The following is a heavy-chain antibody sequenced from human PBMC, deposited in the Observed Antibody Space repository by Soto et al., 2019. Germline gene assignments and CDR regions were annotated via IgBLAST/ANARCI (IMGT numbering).Heavy chain of an antibody. V-gene: IGHV3-30*03. CDR2: MSNDGSNK. CDR1: GFTFSGYG. J-gene: IGHJ4*02. Sequence: SLRLSCVASGFTFSGYGMHWVRQAPGKGLEWVAVMSNDGSNKYYADSVKGRFTISRDNAKNSLYLQMNSLRAEDTAVYYCARGGGGYYYDSSGYPDYWGQGTLVTVSS. CDR3: ARGGGGYYYDSSGYPDY. D-gene: IGHD3-22*01.